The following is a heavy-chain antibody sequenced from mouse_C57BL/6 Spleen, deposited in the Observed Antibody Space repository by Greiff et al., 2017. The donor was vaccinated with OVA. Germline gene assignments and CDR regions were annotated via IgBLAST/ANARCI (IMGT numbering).Heavy chain of an antibody. Sequence: QVQLQHSGAELARPGASVKLSCKASGYTFTSYGISWVKQRTGQGLEWIGEISPRSGNTNYNEKFKGKAKLTADKSSNTAYMELRSLITDDYAVYLYATEGNYDKWAYLDNWGQGTTLTVYS. D-gene: IGHD1-1*01. CDR1: GYTFTSYG. J-gene: IGHJ2*01. V-gene: IGHV1-81*01. CDR3: ATEGNYDKWAYLDN. CDR2: ISPRSGNT.